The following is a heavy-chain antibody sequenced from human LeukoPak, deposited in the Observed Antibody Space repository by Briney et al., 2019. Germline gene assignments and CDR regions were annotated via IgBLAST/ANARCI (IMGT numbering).Heavy chain of an antibody. Sequence: SETLSLTCTVSGGSISSSSYYWGWIRQPPGKGLEWIGSIYYSGSTYYNPSLKSRVTISVDTSKNQFSLKLSSVTAADTAVYYCATRITMIVVVTNTDAFDIWGQGTMVTVSS. J-gene: IGHJ3*02. CDR3: ATRITMIVVVTNTDAFDI. CDR1: GGSISSSSYY. D-gene: IGHD3-22*01. CDR2: IYYSGST. V-gene: IGHV4-39*01.